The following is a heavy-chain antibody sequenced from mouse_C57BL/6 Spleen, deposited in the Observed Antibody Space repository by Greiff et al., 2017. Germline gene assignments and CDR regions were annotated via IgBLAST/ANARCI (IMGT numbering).Heavy chain of an antibody. CDR2: IDPETGGT. J-gene: IGHJ4*01. D-gene: IGHD2-5*01. CDR1: GYTFTDYE. V-gene: IGHV1-15*01. CDR3: TRRGYSNIYYYAMDY. Sequence: QVQLQQSGAELVRPGASVTLSCKASGYTFTDYEMHWVKQTPVHGLEWIGAIDPETGGTAYNQKFKGKAKLTADKSSSTAYMELRSLTSEDSAVYYCTRRGYSNIYYYAMDYWGQGTSVTVSS.